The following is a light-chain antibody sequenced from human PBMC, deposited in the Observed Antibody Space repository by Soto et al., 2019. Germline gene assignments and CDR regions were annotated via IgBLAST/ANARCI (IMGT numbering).Light chain of an antibody. Sequence: DIQLTQSPSLLSASVGDRVTITCRASRDIDSYLAWYQLKPGKGPKLLIYDASTLQSGAPSRFSGSGSGTEFTLTIISLQPEDFATYYCQQLNIYPQTFGQGTKVEIK. CDR1: RDIDSY. CDR2: DAS. V-gene: IGKV1-9*01. CDR3: QQLNIYPQT. J-gene: IGKJ1*01.